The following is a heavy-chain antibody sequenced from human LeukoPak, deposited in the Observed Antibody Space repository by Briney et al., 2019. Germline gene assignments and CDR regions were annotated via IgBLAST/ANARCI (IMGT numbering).Heavy chain of an antibody. J-gene: IGHJ4*02. Sequence: GGSLRLSCAASGFTFSSYAMSWVRQAPGKGLEWVSSISSSGGTTYSAASVKGRFTISRDNSKNTVYLQMNSLRADDTAVYYCAKQGADYGDYPFDYWGQGTLVTVSS. CDR3: AKQGADYGDYPFDY. CDR1: GFTFSSYA. D-gene: IGHD4-17*01. CDR2: ISSSGGTT. V-gene: IGHV3-23*01.